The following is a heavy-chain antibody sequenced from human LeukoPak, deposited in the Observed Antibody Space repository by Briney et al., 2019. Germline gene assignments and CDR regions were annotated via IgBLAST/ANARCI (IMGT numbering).Heavy chain of an antibody. D-gene: IGHD6-13*01. CDR1: GFTFSPAW. Sequence: PGGSLRLTCAASGFTFSPAWMHWVRQAPGKGLEWVAVISYDGSNKYYADSVKGRFTISRDNSKNTLYLQMNSLRAEDTAVYYCASGQQQLINDFDYWGQGTLVTVSS. J-gene: IGHJ4*02. CDR3: ASGQQQLINDFDY. CDR2: ISYDGSNK. V-gene: IGHV3-30-3*01.